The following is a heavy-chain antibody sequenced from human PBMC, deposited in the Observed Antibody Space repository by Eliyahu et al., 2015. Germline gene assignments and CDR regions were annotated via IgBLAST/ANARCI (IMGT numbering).Heavy chain of an antibody. CDR1: GFTFSNSE. CDR2: ISSRGSTA. CDR3: ARGGGMVKWY. V-gene: IGHV3-48*03. D-gene: IGHD3-10*01. J-gene: IGHJ4*02. Sequence: EVQLVESGGGSVQPGGSLRLXCVDSGFTFSNSEMFWVRQAPGKGLEGVSYISSRGSTAYYADSVKGRFTISRDNAKNSLYLQMNNLRAEDTAVYYCARGGGMVKWYWGQGALVTVSS.